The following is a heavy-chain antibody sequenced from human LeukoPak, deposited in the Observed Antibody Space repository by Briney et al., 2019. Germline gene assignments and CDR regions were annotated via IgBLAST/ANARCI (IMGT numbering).Heavy chain of an antibody. CDR2: ISCSGGST. V-gene: IGHV3-23*01. CDR1: GFTFSSYA. CDR3: AKDRYSGSYSPLDY. J-gene: IGHJ4*02. D-gene: IGHD1-26*01. Sequence: PGGSLRLSCAASGFTFSSYAMSWVRQAPGKGLEWVSAISCSGGSTYYADSVKGRFTISRDNSKSTLYPQMNSLRAEDTAVYYCAKDRYSGSYSPLDYWGQGTLVTVSS.